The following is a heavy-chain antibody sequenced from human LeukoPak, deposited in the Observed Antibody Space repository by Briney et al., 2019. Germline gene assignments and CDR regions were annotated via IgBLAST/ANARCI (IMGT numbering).Heavy chain of an antibody. J-gene: IGHJ3*02. Sequence: SETLSLTCTVSGGSISSYYWSWIRQPPGKGLEWIGYIYYCGSTNYNPSLKSRVTISVDTSKNQFSLKLSSVTAADTAVYYCAREYSYGYDAFGIWGQGTMVTVSS. D-gene: IGHD5-18*01. CDR1: GGSISSYY. CDR3: AREYSYGYDAFGI. CDR2: IYYCGST. V-gene: IGHV4-59*01.